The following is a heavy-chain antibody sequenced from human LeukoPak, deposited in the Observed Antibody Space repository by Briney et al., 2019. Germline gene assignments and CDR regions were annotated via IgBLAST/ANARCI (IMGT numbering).Heavy chain of an antibody. CDR3: ARDNSGPGYGMDV. V-gene: IGHV3-30-3*01. D-gene: IGHD2-21*01. CDR1: GFTFSSYA. Sequence: GGSLRLSCAASGFTFSSYAMHWVRQAPGKGLEWGAVISYDGSNKYYADSVKGRFTISRDNSKNTLYLQMNSLTAEDTAVYYCARDNSGPGYGMDVWGQGTTVTVSS. J-gene: IGHJ6*02. CDR2: ISYDGSNK.